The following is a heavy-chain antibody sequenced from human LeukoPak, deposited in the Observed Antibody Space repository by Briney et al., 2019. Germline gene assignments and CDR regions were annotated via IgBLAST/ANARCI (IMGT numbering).Heavy chain of an antibody. D-gene: IGHD6-13*01. J-gene: IGHJ6*03. CDR2: IYYSGTT. V-gene: IGHV4-39*01. CDR1: GGSISSYNYY. CDR3: ARHVVGAAAGRLAHYYMDV. Sequence: SETLSLTCTVSGGSISSYNYYWGWIRQPPGKGLEWIGSIYYSGTTYYNPSLKSRVTISVDTSKNQFSLKLSSVTAADTAVYYCARHVVGAAAGRLAHYYMDVWGKGTTVTISS.